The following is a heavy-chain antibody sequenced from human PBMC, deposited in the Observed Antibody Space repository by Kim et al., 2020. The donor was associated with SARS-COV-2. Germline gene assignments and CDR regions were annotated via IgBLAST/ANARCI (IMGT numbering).Heavy chain of an antibody. CDR3: VKGHWSDSFDI. V-gene: IGHV3-23*01. Sequence: GGSLRLSCAASGLIFNTNAMNWVRQAPGKGLEWVSGVSGSGSDTYYTDSVKGRFTISRDNSKNTLYLQMNSLTVEDTALYYCVKGHWSDSFDIWGQGTMVSVSS. D-gene: IGHD1-1*01. J-gene: IGHJ3*02. CDR1: GLIFNTNA. CDR2: VSGSGSDT.